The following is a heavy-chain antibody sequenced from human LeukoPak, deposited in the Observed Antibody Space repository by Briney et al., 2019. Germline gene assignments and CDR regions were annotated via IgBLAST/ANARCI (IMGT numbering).Heavy chain of an antibody. J-gene: IGHJ4*02. Sequence: GASVKVSCKASGYTFTGYFLHWVRRAPGQGFEWMGWINPNSGDTSYTQTFQGRVTMTRDTSTSTAYMELSSLRSDDTAVYYCARAQSLTAPAGTFANSWGQGTLVTVSS. CDR1: GYTFTGYF. D-gene: IGHD6-13*01. CDR3: ARAQSLTAPAGTFANS. CDR2: INPNSGDT. V-gene: IGHV1-2*02.